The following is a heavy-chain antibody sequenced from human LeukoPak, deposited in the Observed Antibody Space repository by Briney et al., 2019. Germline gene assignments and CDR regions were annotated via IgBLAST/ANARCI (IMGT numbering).Heavy chain of an antibody. CDR1: GFIFSGSW. CDR3: TTDTWYSAGH. V-gene: IGHV3-7*03. D-gene: IGHD2-15*01. CDR2: IKKDGSEE. J-gene: IGHJ4*02. Sequence: GGSLRLSCTASGFIFSGSWMAWIRQAPGKGLEWVAIIKKDGSEEYYVDSMKGRFTISRDNAKNSLFLQMNSLRAEDTAIYYCTTDTWYSAGHWGQGTLVTVSS.